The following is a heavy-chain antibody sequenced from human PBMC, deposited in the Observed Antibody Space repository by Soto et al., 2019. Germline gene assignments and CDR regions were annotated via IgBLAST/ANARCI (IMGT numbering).Heavy chain of an antibody. CDR2: ISSSSTYM. CDR3: ARDEEYFGTVY. D-gene: IGHD3-9*01. J-gene: IGHJ4*02. Sequence: PGGSLRLSSTASGFTFSTHTMNCVRQAPGEGREWVTSISSSSTYMYYADSVKGRFTISRDNAKKSLYLQMNSLRGDDTAVYYCARDEEYFGTVYWGLGTLVTVSS. CDR1: GFTFSTHT. V-gene: IGHV3-21*01.